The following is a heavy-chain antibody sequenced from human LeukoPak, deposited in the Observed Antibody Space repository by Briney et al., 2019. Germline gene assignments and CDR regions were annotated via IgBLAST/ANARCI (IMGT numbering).Heavy chain of an antibody. Sequence: GASVKVSCKASGYTFTGYYMHWVRQAPGQGLEWMGRINPNSGGTNYAQKFQGRVTMTRDTSISTAYMELSRLRSDDTAVYYCAREIWQWLGRRNYFDYWGQGTLVTVSS. D-gene: IGHD6-19*01. V-gene: IGHV1-2*06. CDR2: INPNSGGT. J-gene: IGHJ4*02. CDR1: GYTFTGYY. CDR3: AREIWQWLGRRNYFDY.